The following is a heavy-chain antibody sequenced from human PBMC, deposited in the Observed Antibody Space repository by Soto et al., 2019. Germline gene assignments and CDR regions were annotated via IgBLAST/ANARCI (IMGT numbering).Heavy chain of an antibody. CDR2: INHSGST. J-gene: IGHJ5*02. V-gene: IGHV4-34*01. CDR1: GGSFSGYY. Sequence: SETLSLTCAVYGGSFSGYYWSWIRQPPGKGLEWIGEINHSGSTNYNPSLKSRVTISVDTSKNQFSLKLSSVTAADTAVYYCARGGIEQQLLRWFDPWGQGTLVTVSS. CDR3: ARGGIEQQLLRWFDP. D-gene: IGHD6-13*01.